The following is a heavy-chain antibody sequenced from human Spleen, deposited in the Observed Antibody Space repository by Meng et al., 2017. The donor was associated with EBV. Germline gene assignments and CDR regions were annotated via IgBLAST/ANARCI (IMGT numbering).Heavy chain of an antibody. D-gene: IGHD2-2*01. CDR1: GGSFSGYY. V-gene: IGHV4-34*01. Sequence: QVPVQEGGAGLLKPSETLSLTCAVYGGSFSGYYWSWIRQPPGKGLEWIGEINHSGSTNYNPSLKSRVTISVDTSKNQFSLKLSSVTAADTAVYYCARGRIVVVPAARVRFDPWGQGTLVTVSS. J-gene: IGHJ5*02. CDR3: ARGRIVVVPAARVRFDP. CDR2: INHSGST.